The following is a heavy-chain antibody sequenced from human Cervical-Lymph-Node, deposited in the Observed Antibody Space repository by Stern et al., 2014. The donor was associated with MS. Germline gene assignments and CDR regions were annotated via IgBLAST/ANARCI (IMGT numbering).Heavy chain of an antibody. J-gene: IGHJ4*02. CDR3: ARLFDSSGYFDYS. V-gene: IGHV1-45*02. D-gene: IGHD3-22*01. Sequence: QVQLVESGAEVRKTGSSVMVSCKASGHTFTYRYLHWVRQAPGQAPEWMGWITPFNGNTNYAQKFQDRVTITRDTSMNTAYMELSSLRSEDTAMYYCARLFDSSGYFDYSWGQGTLVTVSS. CDR1: GHTFTYRY. CDR2: ITPFNGNT.